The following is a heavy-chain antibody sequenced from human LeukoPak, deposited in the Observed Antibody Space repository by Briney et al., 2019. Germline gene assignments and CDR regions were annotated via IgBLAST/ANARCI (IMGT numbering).Heavy chain of an antibody. D-gene: IGHD3-22*01. CDR1: GGSISSYY. V-gene: IGHV4-59*01. Sequence: SETLSLTCTVSGGSISSYYWSWIRQPPGKGLEWIGYIYYSGSTNYNPSLKSRVTISVDTSKNQFSLKLSSVTAADTAVYYCASSLPFRWLFPLDVRGQGTTVTVSS. CDR3: ASSLPFRWLFPLDV. CDR2: IYYSGST. J-gene: IGHJ6*02.